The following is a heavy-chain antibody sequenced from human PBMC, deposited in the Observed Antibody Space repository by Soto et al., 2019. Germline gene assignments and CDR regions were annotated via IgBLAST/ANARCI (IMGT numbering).Heavy chain of an antibody. CDR3: ARGLPDMPNNWFDP. Sequence: PSETLSLTCAVSGGSISSGGYSWSWIRQPPGKGLEWIGYIYYSGSTNYNPSLKSRVTISVDTSKNQFSLKLSSVTAADTAVYYCARGLPDMPNNWFDPWGQGTLVTVSS. D-gene: IGHD2-2*01. CDR2: IYYSGST. J-gene: IGHJ5*02. V-gene: IGHV4-61*08. CDR1: GGSISSGGYS.